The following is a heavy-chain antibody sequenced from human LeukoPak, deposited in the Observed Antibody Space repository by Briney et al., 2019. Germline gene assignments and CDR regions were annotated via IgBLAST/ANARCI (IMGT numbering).Heavy chain of an antibody. J-gene: IGHJ6*03. CDR2: IHYSGST. CDR3: ARGYCSGGSCYSYYYYNYMDV. CDR1: SGSISSSSYY. Sequence: SETLSLTCTVSSGSISSSSYYWAWIRQPPGKGLEWLGSIHYSGSTNYNPSLKSRVTISVDTSKNQFSLKLSSVTAADTAVYYCARGYCSGGSCYSYYYYNYMDVWGKGTTVTVSS. V-gene: IGHV4-39*07. D-gene: IGHD2-15*01.